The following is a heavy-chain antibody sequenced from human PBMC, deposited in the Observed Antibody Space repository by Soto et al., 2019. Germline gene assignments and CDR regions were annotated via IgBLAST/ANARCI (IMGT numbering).Heavy chain of an antibody. J-gene: IGHJ4*02. D-gene: IGHD3-10*01. CDR2: IYYSGST. CDR1: GGSFSGYY. V-gene: IGHV4-59*08. CDR3: ARHNYGSGSTYFDY. Sequence: PSETLSLTCAVYGGSFSGYYWSWIRQPPGKGLEWIGYIYYSGSTYYNPSLKSRVTISVDTSKNQFSLKLNSMTAADTAVYYCARHNYGSGSTYFDYWGQGTLVTVSS.